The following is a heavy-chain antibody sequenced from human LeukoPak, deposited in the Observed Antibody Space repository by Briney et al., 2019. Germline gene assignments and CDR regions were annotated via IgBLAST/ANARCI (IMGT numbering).Heavy chain of an antibody. D-gene: IGHD3-22*01. J-gene: IGHJ4*02. CDR3: ARARHVHTYYYDSSGYYLY. CDR1: GGSISSSSYY. V-gene: IGHV4-39*07. Sequence: SETLSLTCTVSGGSISSSSYYWGWIRQPPGKGLEWIGSIYHSGSTYYNPSLKSRVTISVDTSKNQFSLKLSSVTAADTAVYYCARARHVHTYYYDSSGYYLYWGQGTLVTVSS. CDR2: IYHSGST.